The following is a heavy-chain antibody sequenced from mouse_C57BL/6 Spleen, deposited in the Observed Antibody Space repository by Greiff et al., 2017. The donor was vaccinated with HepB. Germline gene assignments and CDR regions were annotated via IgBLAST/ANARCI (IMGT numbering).Heavy chain of an antibody. CDR2: IHPNSGST. D-gene: IGHD2-12*01. CDR3: AREGAYDRAMDY. V-gene: IGHV1-64*01. CDR1: GYTFTSYW. Sequence: QVQLQQSGAELVKPGASVKLSCKASGYTFTSYWMHWVKQRPGQGLEWIGMIHPNSGSTNYNEKFKSKATLTVDKSSSTAYMQLSSLTSEDSAVYYCAREGAYDRAMDYWGQGTSVTVSS. J-gene: IGHJ4*01.